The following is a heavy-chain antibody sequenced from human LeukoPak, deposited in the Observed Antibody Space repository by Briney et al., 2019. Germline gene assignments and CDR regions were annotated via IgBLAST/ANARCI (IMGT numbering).Heavy chain of an antibody. D-gene: IGHD6-6*01. J-gene: IGHJ4*02. Sequence: PGGSLRLSCAASGFSVTSNHMNWGCQAPGKGLEWVSIIYTGGTTHYADSLNDRFTISRDDSINTLYLQMNSLRAEDTAVYYCARDSSSYYFDYWGQGTLVTVSS. V-gene: IGHV3-66*01. CDR2: IYTGGTT. CDR3: ARDSSSYYFDY. CDR1: GFSVTSNH.